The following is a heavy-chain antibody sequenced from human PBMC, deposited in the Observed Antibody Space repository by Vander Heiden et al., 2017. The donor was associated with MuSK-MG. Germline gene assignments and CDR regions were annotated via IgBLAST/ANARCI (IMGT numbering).Heavy chain of an antibody. J-gene: IGHJ5*01. D-gene: IGHD3-3*01. CDR2: INWNGVSV. CDR1: GFMFDDHA. V-gene: IGHV3-9*01. CDR3: VRDLRSDPHCFDS. Sequence: EVQLVESGGASVQPGRSLRLTCVGSGFMFDDHAMYWVRQAPGKGLEWVLGINWNGVSVGYADSVKGRFAISRDNAKNSLYLEMSSLKPEDTGLYYCVRDLRSDPHCFDSWGQGTLVTVSS.